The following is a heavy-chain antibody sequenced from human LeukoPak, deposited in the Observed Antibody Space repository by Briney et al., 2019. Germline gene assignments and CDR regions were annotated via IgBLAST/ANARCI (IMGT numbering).Heavy chain of an antibody. J-gene: IGHJ4*02. CDR3: AKVPHLYYGPGSYQLDY. Sequence: GGSLRLSCSASGFTFSSYAMSWVRQAPGRGLEWVSAISGSGGSTYYADSVRGRFTVSRDNSTKALYLQRNSLRADHTAVSYCAKVPHLYYGPGSYQLDYWGQGTLVTVSS. CDR1: GFTFSSYA. CDR2: ISGSGGST. V-gene: IGHV3-23*01. D-gene: IGHD3-10*01.